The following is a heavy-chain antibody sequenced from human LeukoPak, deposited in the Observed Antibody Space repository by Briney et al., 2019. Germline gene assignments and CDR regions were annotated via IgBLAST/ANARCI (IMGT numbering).Heavy chain of an antibody. Sequence: GESLKISCKGSGYTFTNYWIGWVRQMPGKGPEFMGIIYPGDSDTRYSPSFQGQVTISVDKSINTAYLQWSSLKASDSAMYYCARAGYSNRWDGVDYWGQGTLVTVSS. V-gene: IGHV5-51*01. CDR2: IYPGDSDT. D-gene: IGHD2/OR15-2a*01. CDR3: ARAGYSNRWDGVDY. J-gene: IGHJ4*02. CDR1: GYTFTNYW.